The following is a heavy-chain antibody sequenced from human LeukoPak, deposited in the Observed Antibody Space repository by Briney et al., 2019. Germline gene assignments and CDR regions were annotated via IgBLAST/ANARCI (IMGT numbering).Heavy chain of an antibody. J-gene: IGHJ6*04. Sequence: GGSLRLSCAASGFTFSIYGMGWVRQAPGKGLEWVSSISDNGGNTYYADSVKGHFTISRDNSKNTLYLQMNSLRVEDTAVYYCVKGTFYYGSGSYCMDVWGKGTTVTVSS. D-gene: IGHD3-10*01. CDR1: GFTFSIYG. CDR2: ISDNGGNT. CDR3: VKGTFYYGSGSYCMDV. V-gene: IGHV3-23*01.